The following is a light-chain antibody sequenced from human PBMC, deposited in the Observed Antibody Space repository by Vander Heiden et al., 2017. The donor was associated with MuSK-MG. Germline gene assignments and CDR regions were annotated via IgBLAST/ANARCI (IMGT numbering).Light chain of an antibody. CDR1: RSNIGSYP. CDR3: GAWDDSLNGPV. CDR2: SHA. Sequence: QSVLTQPPSASRTPGQSVTISCSGGRSNIGSYPINWYQHLPGTAPRVLIYSHAQRPSGVPDRCSGAKSGTSASLATSGLQSEDEADYFCGAWDDSLNGPVFGGGTKLTVL. V-gene: IGLV1-44*01. J-gene: IGLJ3*02.